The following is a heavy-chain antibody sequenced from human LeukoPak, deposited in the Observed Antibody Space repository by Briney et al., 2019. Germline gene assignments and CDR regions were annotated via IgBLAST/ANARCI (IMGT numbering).Heavy chain of an antibody. D-gene: IGHD5-18*01. V-gene: IGHV4-61*01. CDR1: GGSISSSSYY. Sequence: SETLSLTCTVSGGSISSSSYYWSWIRQPPGKGLEWIGYIYYSGSTNYNPSLKSRVTISVDTSKNQFSLKLSSVTAADTAVYYCASVDTAMVMGYWGQGTLVTVSS. CDR3: ASVDTAMVMGY. J-gene: IGHJ4*02. CDR2: IYYSGST.